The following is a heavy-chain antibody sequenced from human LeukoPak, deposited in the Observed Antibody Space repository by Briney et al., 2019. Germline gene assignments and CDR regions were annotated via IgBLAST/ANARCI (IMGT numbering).Heavy chain of an antibody. Sequence: GGSLRLSCAASGFTFSSYSMNWVRQAPGKGLEWVSSISSSSSYIYYADSVKGRFTISRDNAKNSLYLQMSSLRAEDTAVYYCARDGSTSTSWGGPFDIWGQGTMVTVSS. V-gene: IGHV3-21*01. D-gene: IGHD2-2*01. CDR2: ISSSSSYI. CDR1: GFTFSSYS. CDR3: ARDGSTSTSWGGPFDI. J-gene: IGHJ3*02.